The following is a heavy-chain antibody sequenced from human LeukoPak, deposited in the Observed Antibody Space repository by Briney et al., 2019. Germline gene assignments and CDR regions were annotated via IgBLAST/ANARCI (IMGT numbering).Heavy chain of an antibody. Sequence: PGGSLRLSCAASGFTFSSYAIHWVRQAPGKGLEWVAVISYDGSNKYYADSVKGRFTISRDNSKNTLYLQMNYLRAEDTALYYCAKNIAAPTTPFDYWGQGTLVTVSS. D-gene: IGHD6-13*01. J-gene: IGHJ4*02. V-gene: IGHV3-30-3*01. CDR2: ISYDGSNK. CDR3: AKNIAAPTTPFDY. CDR1: GFTFSSYA.